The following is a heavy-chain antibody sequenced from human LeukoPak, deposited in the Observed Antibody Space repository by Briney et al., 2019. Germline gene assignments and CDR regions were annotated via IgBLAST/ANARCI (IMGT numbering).Heavy chain of an antibody. J-gene: IGHJ4*02. CDR3: ARDRSFDY. CDR2: TYYSGST. V-gene: IGHV4-59*01. Sequence: PSETLSLTCTVSGGSISSYYWSWIRQPPGKGLEWIGYTYYSGSTNYNPSLKSRVTISVDTSKNQFSLKLSSVTAADTAVYYCARDRSFDYWGQGTLVTVSS. CDR1: GGSISSYY. D-gene: IGHD3-10*01.